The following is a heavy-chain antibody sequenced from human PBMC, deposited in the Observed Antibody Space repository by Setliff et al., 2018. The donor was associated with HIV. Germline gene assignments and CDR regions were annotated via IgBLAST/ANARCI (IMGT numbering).Heavy chain of an antibody. D-gene: IGHD4-17*01. V-gene: IGHV4-34*08. Sequence: GSLRLSCAASGFTFDDFGMSWIRQPPGKGLEWIGEIHHSGSTKYNPSLKSRVTILVDTSENHFSLRLTSVTAADTAIYYCATSDRDSGPVDYFFDVWGRGTLVTV. CDR2: IHHSGST. CDR1: GFTFDDFG. CDR3: ATSDRDSGPVDYFFDV. J-gene: IGHJ2*01.